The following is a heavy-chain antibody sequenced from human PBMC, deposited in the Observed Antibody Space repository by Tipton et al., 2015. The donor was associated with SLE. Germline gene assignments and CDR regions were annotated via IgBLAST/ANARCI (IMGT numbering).Heavy chain of an antibody. Sequence: QLVQSGAEVKKPGASVKVSCKASGYTFTSYYMHWVRQAPGQGLEWMGIINPSGCSTSYAQKFQGRVTMTRDTSTSTAYMELRRLRFDDTAVYYCARGMYYFDHWGQGTVVTVSS. CDR1: GYTFTSYY. CDR2: INPSGCST. CDR3: ARGMYYFDH. V-gene: IGHV1-46*01. D-gene: IGHD2-8*01. J-gene: IGHJ4*02.